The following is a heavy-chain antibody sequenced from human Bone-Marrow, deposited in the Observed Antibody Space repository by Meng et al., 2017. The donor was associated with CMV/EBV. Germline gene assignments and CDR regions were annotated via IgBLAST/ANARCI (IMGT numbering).Heavy chain of an antibody. D-gene: IGHD2-15*01. V-gene: IGHV3-20*01. CDR3: ARGYCSGGSCSEMDV. CDR2: INWNGGST. J-gene: IGHJ6*02. CDR1: GFTCSSYW. Sequence: GESLKISCAASGFTCSSYWRSWVRQAPGKGLGWVSVINWNGGSTGYADSVKGRFTISSDNAKNSLYLQMNSLRAEVTALYHCARGYCSGGSCSEMDVWGQGTTVTVSS.